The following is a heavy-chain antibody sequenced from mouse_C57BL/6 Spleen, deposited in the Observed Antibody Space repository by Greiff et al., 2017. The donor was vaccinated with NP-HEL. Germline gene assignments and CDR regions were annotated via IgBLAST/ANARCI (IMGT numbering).Heavy chain of an antibody. J-gene: IGHJ3*01. V-gene: IGHV14-2*01. Sequence: VQLQQSGAELVKPGASVKLSCTASGFNIKDYYMHWVKQRTEQGLEWIGRIDPEDGETKYAPKFQVQATITADTSSNTAYLQLSSLTSEDTAVYYCARGVYYDYDVFPGFAYWGQGTLVTVSA. D-gene: IGHD2-4*01. CDR1: GFNIKDYY. CDR3: ARGVYYDYDVFPGFAY. CDR2: IDPEDGET.